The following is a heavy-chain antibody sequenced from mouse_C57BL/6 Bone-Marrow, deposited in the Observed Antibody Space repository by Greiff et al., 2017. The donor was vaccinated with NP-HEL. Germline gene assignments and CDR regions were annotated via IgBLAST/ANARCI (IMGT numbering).Heavy chain of an antibody. J-gene: IGHJ4*01. CDR2: IDPSDSYT. Sequence: QVQLQQPGAELVMPGASVKLSCKASGYTFTSYWMHWVKQRPGQGLEWIGEIDPSDSYTNYNQKFKGKSTLTVDKSSSTAYMQLSSLTSEDSAVYYCAITTVVAALYAMDYWGQGTSVTVSS. D-gene: IGHD1-1*01. V-gene: IGHV1-69*01. CDR1: GYTFTSYW. CDR3: AITTVVAALYAMDY.